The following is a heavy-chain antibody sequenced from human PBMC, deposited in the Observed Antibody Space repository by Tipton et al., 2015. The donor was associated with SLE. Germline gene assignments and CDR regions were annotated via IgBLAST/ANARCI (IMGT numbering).Heavy chain of an antibody. V-gene: IGHV1-8*01. J-gene: IGHJ4*02. Sequence: QLVQSGPEVKKPGASVKVSCKASRYTFTTYDINWVRQATGQGLEWMGWMNPNSGNTGYAQRFQGRVTMTRNTSISTAYMELSSLRSEDTAVYYCARARRSGGVCPSLGYWGQGTLVTVSS. CDR2: MNPNSGNT. D-gene: IGHD2-8*02. CDR3: ARARRSGGVCPSLGY. CDR1: RYTFTTYD.